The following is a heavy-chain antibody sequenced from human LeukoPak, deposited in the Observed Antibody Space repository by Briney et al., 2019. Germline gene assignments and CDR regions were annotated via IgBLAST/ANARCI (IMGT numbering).Heavy chain of an antibody. CDR1: GGSITNYY. Sequence: SETLSLTCTVSGGSITNYYWSWIRQPPGKGLEWIGYIHYSGSTRYKSSLKSRVTISVDTAKNQFSLRLSSVTAADTAVYYCASGGYCGGDCYFYYWGQGTLVTVYS. V-gene: IGHV4-59*08. J-gene: IGHJ4*02. CDR2: IHYSGST. D-gene: IGHD2-21*02. CDR3: ASGGYCGGDCYFYY.